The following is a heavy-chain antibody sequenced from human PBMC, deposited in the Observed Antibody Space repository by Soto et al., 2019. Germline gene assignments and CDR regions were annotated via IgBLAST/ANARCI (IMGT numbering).Heavy chain of an antibody. V-gene: IGHV4-34*01. D-gene: IGHD2-15*01. CDR1: GGSFSGYY. J-gene: IGHJ6*02. CDR3: AGGRCSGGSCYSPRYYYGMDV. Sequence: QVQLQQWGAGLLKPSETLSLTCAVYGGSFSGYYWSWIRQPPGKGLEWIGEIDHSGSTTYNPSLKSRVTIAVDTSKNQCSLKVNSVTAADTALYYCAGGRCSGGSCYSPRYYYGMDVWGQGTTVTVSS. CDR2: IDHSGST.